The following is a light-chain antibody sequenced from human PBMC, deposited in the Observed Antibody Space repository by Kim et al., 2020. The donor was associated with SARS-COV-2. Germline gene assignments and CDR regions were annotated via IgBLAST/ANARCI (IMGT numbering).Light chain of an antibody. V-gene: IGLV3-21*01. CDR2: YDS. CDR3: QVWEV. Sequence: SYELTQPPSVSVAPGKTARITCGGNNIGSKSVHWYQQKPGQAPVLVIYYDSDRPSGIPERFSGSNSGNTATLTISRVEAGDEADYYCQVWEVFGGGTKLT. J-gene: IGLJ3*02. CDR1: NIGSKS.